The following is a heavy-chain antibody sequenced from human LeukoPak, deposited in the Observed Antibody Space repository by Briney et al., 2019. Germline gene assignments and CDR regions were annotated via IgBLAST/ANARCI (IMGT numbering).Heavy chain of an antibody. Sequence: PGGSLRLSCAASGFTFSSYSMTWVRQAPGKGLDWVSSISSSSGYIYYADSVKGRFTISRDNAKNSLYLQMNSLRAEDTAVYYCARQMGYYYDSSIGGVDYRGQGTLVTVSS. CDR3: ARQMGYYYDSSIGGVDY. V-gene: IGHV3-21*01. D-gene: IGHD3-22*01. CDR1: GFTFSSYS. J-gene: IGHJ4*02. CDR2: ISSSSGYI.